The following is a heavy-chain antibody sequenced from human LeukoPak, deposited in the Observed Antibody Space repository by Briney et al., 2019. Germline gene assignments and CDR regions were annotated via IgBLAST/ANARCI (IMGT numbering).Heavy chain of an antibody. Sequence: GGSLRLSCAASGFTFSSYAMSWVRQAPGKGLEWGSAISGSGGSTYYADSVKGRFTISRDNSKNTLYLQMNSLRAEDTAVYYCAKDLSYYDILSNGFDYWGQGTLVTVSS. D-gene: IGHD3-9*01. CDR1: GFTFSSYA. CDR3: AKDLSYYDILSNGFDY. CDR2: ISGSGGST. J-gene: IGHJ4*02. V-gene: IGHV3-23*01.